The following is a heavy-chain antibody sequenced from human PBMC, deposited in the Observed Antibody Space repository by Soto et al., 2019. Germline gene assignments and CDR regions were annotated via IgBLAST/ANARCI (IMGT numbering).Heavy chain of an antibody. Sequence: QVQLQESGPGLVKPSETLSLTCTVSGGSVRSGSYYWSWILQPPGTGLEWIGYLSYSGKTNYNPSLKSRVTISVDTSKNQFSLMLSSVTAADTAVYYCARVPTGTTWVTSEYWGQGTLVNVSS. CDR3: ARVPTGTTWVTSEY. V-gene: IGHV4-61*01. J-gene: IGHJ4*02. D-gene: IGHD1-7*01. CDR2: LSYSGKT. CDR1: GGSVRSGSYY.